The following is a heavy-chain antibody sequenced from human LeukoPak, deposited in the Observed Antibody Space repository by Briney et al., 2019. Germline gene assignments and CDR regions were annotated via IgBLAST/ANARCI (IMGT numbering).Heavy chain of an antibody. J-gene: IGHJ4*02. CDR3: AKSRRVSGYYVFDY. D-gene: IGHD3-3*01. CDR2: VDYSGGDT. CDR1: GFTLSSYE. V-gene: IGHV3-23*01. Sequence: GGSLRLSCIASGFTLSSYEMSWIRQAPGKGLEWVSSVDYSGGDTHYADSVMGRFTISRDNSKNTLYLQLNSLRAEDTAVYYCAKSRRVSGYYVFDYWGQGTLVTVSS.